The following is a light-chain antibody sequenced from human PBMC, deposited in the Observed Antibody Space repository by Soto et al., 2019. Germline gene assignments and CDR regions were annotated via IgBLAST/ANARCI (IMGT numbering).Light chain of an antibody. J-gene: IGKJ1*01. Sequence: VMTQSPATLSVSPGERATLSCRASQSINSNLAWYQQRPGQAPRLLIYGASTRATGIPARFSGSGSGTDFTLTISRLEPEDFAVYYCQQFGASLTWTFGQGTKVDIK. V-gene: IGKV3-15*01. CDR1: QSINSN. CDR3: QQFGASLTWT. CDR2: GAS.